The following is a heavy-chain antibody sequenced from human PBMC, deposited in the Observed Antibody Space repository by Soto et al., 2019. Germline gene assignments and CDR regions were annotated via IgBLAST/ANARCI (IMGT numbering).Heavy chain of an antibody. J-gene: IGHJ4*02. Sequence: AETLSLTLLVSGDSMTDDNWTWLQRPPGKVREWIGYIDYSGTTDYNPSLQSRGSISTDTSRKQFSLNLSSVTAPDTAMSYCARSYLGGNFDSWGQGTLVTVS. V-gene: IGHV4-59*01. CDR1: GDSMTDDN. D-gene: IGHD2-15*01. CDR2: IDYSGTT. CDR3: ARSYLGGNFDS.